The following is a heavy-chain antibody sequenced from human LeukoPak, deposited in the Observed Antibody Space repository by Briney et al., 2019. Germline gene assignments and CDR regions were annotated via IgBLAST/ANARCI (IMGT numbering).Heavy chain of an antibody. J-gene: IGHJ4*02. CDR3: TRFYDGGAYYNHFDY. CDR1: GFSFSVSA. V-gene: IGHV3-73*01. D-gene: IGHD3-22*01. CDR2: IRSRANNYAT. Sequence: PGGSLRLSCAASGFSFSVSAMHWVRQASGKGLEWVGRIRSRANNYATTYAASVKGRFTISRDDSKNTAYLQMNSLKTEDAAVYYCTRFYDGGAYYNHFDYWGQGSLVTVSS.